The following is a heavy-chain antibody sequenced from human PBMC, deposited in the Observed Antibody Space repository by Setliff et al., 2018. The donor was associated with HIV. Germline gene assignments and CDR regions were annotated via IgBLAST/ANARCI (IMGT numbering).Heavy chain of an antibody. CDR3: ARDVARFDYDTGGYYVSHFDY. J-gene: IGHJ4*02. Sequence: SETLSLTCTVSGGSISNYYWSWIRQSPGKGLEWIGYISNTGNTKYNPSLKSRVTIAGDTSKNQFSVRLNSVTAADTAVYFCARDVARFDYDTGGYYVSHFDYWGQGIQVTVSS. CDR1: GGSISNYY. CDR2: ISNTGNT. D-gene: IGHD3-22*01. V-gene: IGHV4-59*01.